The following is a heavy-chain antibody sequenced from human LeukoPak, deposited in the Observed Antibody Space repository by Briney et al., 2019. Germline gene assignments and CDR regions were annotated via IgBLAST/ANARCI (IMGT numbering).Heavy chain of an antibody. J-gene: IGHJ6*03. CDR2: IYTSGST. CDR1: GGSISSYY. V-gene: IGHV4-4*07. CDR3: ARSGSSQYYYYYMDV. Sequence: PSETLSLTCTVSGGSISSYYWSWIRQPAGKGLEWIGRIYTSGSTNYNPSLKSRVTMSVDTSKNQFSLKLSSVTAADTAVYYCARSGSSQYYYYYMDVWGKGTTVTISS. D-gene: IGHD1-26*01.